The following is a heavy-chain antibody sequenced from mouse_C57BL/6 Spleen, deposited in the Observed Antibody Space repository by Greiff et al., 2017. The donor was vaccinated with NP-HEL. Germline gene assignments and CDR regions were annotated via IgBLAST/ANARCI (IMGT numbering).Heavy chain of an antibody. CDR1: GFPFSDFY. V-gene: IGHV7-1*01. D-gene: IGHD2-12*01. CDR2: SRNKANDYTT. CDR3: AREGYYSTYYAMDY. J-gene: IGHJ4*01. Sequence: EVKLVESGGGLVQSGRSLRLSCATSGFPFSDFYMEWVRHAPGKGLEWIAASRNKANDYTTEYSASVKGRFIVSRDTSQSILYLQMNALRAEDTAIYYCAREGYYSTYYAMDYWGQGTSVTVSS.